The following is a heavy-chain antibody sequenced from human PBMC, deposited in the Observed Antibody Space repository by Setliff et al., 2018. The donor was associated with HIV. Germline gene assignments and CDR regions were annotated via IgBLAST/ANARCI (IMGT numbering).Heavy chain of an antibody. Sequence: ASVKVSCAASGFTFSSYWMHWVRQAPGKGLEWISYISSSGVMYYADSVRGRFTISRDNGKNSLYLQMNSLRAEDTAVYYCAKDNLYGGNSAVFDYWGQGTLVTVSS. CDR1: GFTFSSYW. J-gene: IGHJ4*02. V-gene: IGHV3-48*01. CDR3: AKDNLYGGNSAVFDY. D-gene: IGHD4-17*01. CDR2: ISSSGVM.